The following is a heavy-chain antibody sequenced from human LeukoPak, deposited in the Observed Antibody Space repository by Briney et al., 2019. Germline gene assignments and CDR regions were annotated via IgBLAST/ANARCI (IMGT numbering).Heavy chain of an antibody. Sequence: GSLRLSCAASGFTFSSYAMSWVRQAPGKGLEWIGSIYYSGSTYYNPSLKSRVTISVDTSKNQFSLKLSSVTAADTAVYYCARRSGSSSGFDPWGQGTLVTVSS. CDR1: GFTFSSYA. CDR2: IYYSGST. V-gene: IGHV4-39*01. J-gene: IGHJ5*02. CDR3: ARRSGSSSGFDP. D-gene: IGHD6-6*01.